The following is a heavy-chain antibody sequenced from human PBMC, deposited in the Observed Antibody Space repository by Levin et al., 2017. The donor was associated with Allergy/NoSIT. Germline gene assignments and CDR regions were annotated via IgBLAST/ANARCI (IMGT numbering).Heavy chain of an antibody. CDR2: IGTAGDT. CDR3: ARGGLAAAGSAIDY. V-gene: IGHV3-13*01. D-gene: IGHD6-13*01. Sequence: GGSLRLSCAASGFTFSSYDMHWVRQATGKGLEWVSAIGTAGDTYYPGSVKGRFTISRENAKNSLYLQMNSLRAGDTAVYYCARGGLAAAGSAIDYWGQGTLVTVSS. J-gene: IGHJ4*02. CDR1: GFTFSSYD.